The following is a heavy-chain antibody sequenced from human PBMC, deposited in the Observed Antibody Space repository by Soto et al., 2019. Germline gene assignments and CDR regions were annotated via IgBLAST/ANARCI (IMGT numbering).Heavy chain of an antibody. CDR2: INHSGTT. Sequence: SETLSLTCTVHGGTFTDNYWGWIRQPPGEGLERIGEINHSGTTNYNPSLRSRITLSRDTAKRQGSLKRTSQTAADTAMYYCVRGRNEWHLSAKWFDPWGQGTPVTASS. D-gene: IGHD3-3*01. V-gene: IGHV4-34*01. CDR1: GGTFTDNY. J-gene: IGHJ5*02. CDR3: VRGRNEWHLSAKWFDP.